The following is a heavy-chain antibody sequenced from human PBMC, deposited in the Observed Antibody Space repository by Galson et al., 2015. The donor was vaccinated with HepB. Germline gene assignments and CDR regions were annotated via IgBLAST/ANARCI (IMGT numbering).Heavy chain of an antibody. CDR3: ARNGDSGDFVSWFDP. Sequence: GLEWIGSIYYTGSAYYNPSLKSRVTVSVDTSKNHFSLSLTSVTAADTAIYYCARNGDSGDFVSWFDPWGQGTLVTVSS. CDR2: IYYTGSA. V-gene: IGHV4-39*02. D-gene: IGHD4-17*01. J-gene: IGHJ5*02.